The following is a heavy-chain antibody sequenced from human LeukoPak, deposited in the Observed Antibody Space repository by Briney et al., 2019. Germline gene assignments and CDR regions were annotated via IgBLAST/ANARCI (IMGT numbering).Heavy chain of an antibody. V-gene: IGHV3-7*01. CDR3: ARPYEGSGYSPGY. J-gene: IGHJ4*02. CDR2: IKQDGTER. Sequence: PGGSLRLSCAASGFTFSSYWLTWVRQAPGKGLEWVANIKQDGTERYYVDSVRGRFTISRDNAKNSLYLQMNSLRAEDTAVYYCARPYEGSGYSPGYWGQGTLVTASS. CDR1: GFTFSSYW. D-gene: IGHD3-22*01.